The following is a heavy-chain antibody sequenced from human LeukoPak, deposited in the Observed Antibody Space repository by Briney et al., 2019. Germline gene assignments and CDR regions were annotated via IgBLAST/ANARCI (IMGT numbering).Heavy chain of an antibody. CDR3: TRESGAFSPFGF. J-gene: IGHJ4*02. Sequence: PSETLSLTCAVSGGSITTTNWWSWVRQPPGKGLEWVGEVHLSGATNYNPSLESRVSMSIDKSKNHLSLEVTSVTAADTAIYYCTRESGAFSPFGFWGQGTLLTVSS. V-gene: IGHV4-4*02. CDR2: VHLSGAT. D-gene: IGHD1-26*01. CDR1: GGSITTTNW.